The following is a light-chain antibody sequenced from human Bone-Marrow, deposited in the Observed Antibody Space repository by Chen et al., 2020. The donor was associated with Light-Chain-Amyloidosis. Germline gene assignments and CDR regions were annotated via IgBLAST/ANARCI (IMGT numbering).Light chain of an antibody. V-gene: IGLV1-51*01. CDR3: GTWDSSLNIGV. J-gene: IGLJ3*02. CDR1: SSNIGNNY. Sequence: QSVLTQPPSVSAAPGQKVTISCPGSSSNIGNNYVPWYQQLPGTGPKLLIYDNEKRPSGIPDRFSGSKSGTSVILGITGLQTGDEADYYCGTWDSSLNIGVFGGGTKLTVL. CDR2: DNE.